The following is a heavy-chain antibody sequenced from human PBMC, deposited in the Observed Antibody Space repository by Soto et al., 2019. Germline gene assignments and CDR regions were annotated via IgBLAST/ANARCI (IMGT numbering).Heavy chain of an antibody. D-gene: IGHD3-22*01. V-gene: IGHV4-61*01. CDR1: GGSVSSGSYY. CDR3: ARFEYYYDSSGYYYSPVGYFDL. Sequence: QVQLQESGPGLVKPSETLSLTCTVSGGSVSSGSYYWSWIRQPPGKGLEWIGYIYYSGSTNYNPSLKSRVTISVDTSKNQFSLKLSSVTAADTAVYYCARFEYYYDSSGYYYSPVGYFDLWGRGTLVTVSS. CDR2: IYYSGST. J-gene: IGHJ2*01.